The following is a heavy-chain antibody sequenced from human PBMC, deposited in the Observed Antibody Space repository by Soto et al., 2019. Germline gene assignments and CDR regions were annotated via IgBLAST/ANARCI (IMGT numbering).Heavy chain of an antibody. J-gene: IGHJ4*02. CDR2: VYYTGST. V-gene: IGHV4-59*01. Sequence: SETRSLTCIVSGGSISWSYWSWIRQSPGKGLEWLGYVYYTGSTNYSPSLRSRVSISVDTSKNEFSLRLSSVTAADTAVYFCARSVAVPGAHIDYWGQGTQVTVSS. CDR3: ARSVAVPGAHIDY. CDR1: GGSISWSY. D-gene: IGHD6-19*01.